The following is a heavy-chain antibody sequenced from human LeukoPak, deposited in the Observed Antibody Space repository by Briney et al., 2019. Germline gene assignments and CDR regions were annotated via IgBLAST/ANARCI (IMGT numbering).Heavy chain of an antibody. CDR1: GFTLGTFW. CDR3: ARPNRVVVVISGSTFDI. V-gene: IGHV3-7*01. Sequence: GGSLRLSCEASGFTLGTFWMSWVRQAPGKGLEWVASIKQDESEKHYVESVKGRFTISRDNAKNTLYLQMNSLRAEDTAVYYCARPNRVVVVISGSTFDIWGQGTMVTVSS. J-gene: IGHJ3*02. CDR2: IKQDESEK. D-gene: IGHD3-22*01.